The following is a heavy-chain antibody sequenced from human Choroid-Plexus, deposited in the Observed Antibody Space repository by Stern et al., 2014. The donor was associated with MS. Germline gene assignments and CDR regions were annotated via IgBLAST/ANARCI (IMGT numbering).Heavy chain of an antibody. CDR1: GFTFGSCA. CDR3: AKDRQYLTYFFDH. Sequence: VQLVESGGGVVQPGRPLRLSCVASGFTFGSCAMHWVRQAPGKGLEWVAGVSYDVSNKYDADSVKGRFTISRDNSQNTLYMQMSSLRPEDTAVYYCAKDRQYLTYFFDHWGQGSLVTVSS. V-gene: IGHV3-30*18. D-gene: IGHD2/OR15-2a*01. J-gene: IGHJ5*02. CDR2: VSYDVSNK.